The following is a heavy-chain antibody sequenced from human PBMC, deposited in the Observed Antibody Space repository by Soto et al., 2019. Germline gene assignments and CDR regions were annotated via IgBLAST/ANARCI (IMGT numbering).Heavy chain of an antibody. D-gene: IGHD4-17*01. CDR1: GYTFSSYA. CDR2: INAGNGNT. Sequence: RASVKVSCKASGYTFSSYAMNWVRQAPGQRLEWMGWINAGNGNTKSSQKFQGRVTITRDTSASTAYMELSSLRSEDTAVYYCARGVSTVTSNWFDPWGQGSMVTVSS. V-gene: IGHV1-3*01. CDR3: ARGVSTVTSNWFDP. J-gene: IGHJ5*02.